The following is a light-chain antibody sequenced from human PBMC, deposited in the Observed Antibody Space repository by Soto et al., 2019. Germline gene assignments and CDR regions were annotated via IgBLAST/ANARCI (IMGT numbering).Light chain of an antibody. V-gene: IGKV1-39*01. CDR2: AAS. CDR1: QSISNH. CDR3: KQSYSSPPT. J-gene: IGKJ1*01. Sequence: EIKMSQSPSSLSASVEDRVIITCRASQSISNHLNWYQQKPGKAPKLLIFAASSLQSGVPSRFSGSRSGPDFTLTISSLQPEDFATYYCKQSYSSPPTFAQGTKVDVK.